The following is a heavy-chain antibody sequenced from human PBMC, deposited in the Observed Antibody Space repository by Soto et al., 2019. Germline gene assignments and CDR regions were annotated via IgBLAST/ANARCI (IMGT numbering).Heavy chain of an antibody. D-gene: IGHD3-16*01. CDR3: AKDQGETVVYYYYGMDV. J-gene: IGHJ6*02. V-gene: IGHV3-30*18. CDR1: GFTFSSYG. Sequence: QVQLVESGGGVAQPGRSLRLSCAASGFTFSSYGMHWVRQAPGKGLEWVAVISYDGSNKYYADSVKGRFTISRDNSKNTLYLQMNSLRAEDTAVYYCAKDQGETVVYYYYGMDVWGQGTTVTVSS. CDR2: ISYDGSNK.